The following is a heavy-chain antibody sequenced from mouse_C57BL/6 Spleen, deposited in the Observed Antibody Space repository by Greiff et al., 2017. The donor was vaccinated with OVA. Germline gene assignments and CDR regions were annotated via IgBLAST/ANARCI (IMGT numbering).Heavy chain of an antibody. CDR1: GFSLTSYG. V-gene: IGHV2-2*01. Sequence: VQLVESGPGLVQPSQSLSITCTVSGFSLTSYGVHWVRQSPGKGLEWLGVIWSGGSTDYNAAFISRLSISKDNSKSQVFFKMNSLQADDTAIYYCAIPDYYGSSYGFAYWGQGTLVTVSA. J-gene: IGHJ3*01. D-gene: IGHD1-1*01. CDR3: AIPDYYGSSYGFAY. CDR2: IWSGGST.